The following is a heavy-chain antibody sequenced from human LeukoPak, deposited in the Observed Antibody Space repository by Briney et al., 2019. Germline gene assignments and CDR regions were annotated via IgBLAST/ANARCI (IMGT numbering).Heavy chain of an antibody. CDR2: ISAYNGNT. V-gene: IGHV1-18*01. Sequence: ASVKVSCKASGYTFTSYGISWVRQAPGQGLEWMGWISAYNGNTNYAQKVQGRVTVTTDTSTTTAYMELRSLRSDDTAVYYCARGPIIDIAIIPAADEYYYMDVWGKGTTVTVSS. D-gene: IGHD2-2*01. CDR1: GYTFTSYG. CDR3: ARGPIIDIAIIPAADEYYYMDV. J-gene: IGHJ6*03.